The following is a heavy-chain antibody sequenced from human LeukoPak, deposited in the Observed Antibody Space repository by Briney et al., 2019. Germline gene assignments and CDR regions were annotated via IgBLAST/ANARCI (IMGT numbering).Heavy chain of an antibody. CDR2: IYYSGST. CDR1: GGSISSSSYY. V-gene: IGHV4-39*01. J-gene: IGHJ4*02. Sequence: SETLSLTCTVSGGSISSSSYYWGWIRQPPGKGLEWIGSIYYSGSTYYNPSLKSRVTISVDTSKNQFSLKLSSVTGADTAVYYCARQRPIYFDYWGQXTLVTVSS. CDR3: ARQRPIYFDY.